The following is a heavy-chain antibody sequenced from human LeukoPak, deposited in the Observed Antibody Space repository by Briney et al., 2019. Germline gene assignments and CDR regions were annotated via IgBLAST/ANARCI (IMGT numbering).Heavy chain of an antibody. Sequence: PGGSLRLSCAASGFSFGSEAMSWVRQAPGRGLEWVSSISPAGGTTYYADSVKGRFTISRDNSKNTLYVRMSSLRVEDTAVYYCAKSRSGSSNWALRIFDNWGQGTLVSVSS. D-gene: IGHD6-13*01. CDR2: ISPAGGTT. V-gene: IGHV3-23*01. CDR1: GFSFGSEA. CDR3: AKSRSGSSNWALRIFDN. J-gene: IGHJ4*02.